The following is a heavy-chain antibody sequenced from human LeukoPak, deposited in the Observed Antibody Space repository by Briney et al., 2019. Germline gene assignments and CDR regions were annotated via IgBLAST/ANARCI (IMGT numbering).Heavy chain of an antibody. J-gene: IGHJ4*02. V-gene: IGHV1-18*01. CDR3: ARVVVPYYYDSSGYYRHFDY. D-gene: IGHD3-22*01. CDR2: ISAYNGNT. CDR1: GYTFTSYG. Sequence: ASVKVSCKASGYTFTSYGISWVRQAPGQGLEWMGWISAYNGNTNYAQKLQGRVTMTTDTSTSTAYMELRSLRSDDTAVYYCARVVVPYYYDSSGYYRHFDYWGQGTLVTASS.